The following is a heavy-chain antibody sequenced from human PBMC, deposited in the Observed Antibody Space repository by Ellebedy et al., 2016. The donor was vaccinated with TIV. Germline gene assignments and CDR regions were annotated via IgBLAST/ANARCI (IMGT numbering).Heavy chain of an antibody. CDR2: IIPAFGTA. CDR3: AREGMAKLDY. V-gene: IGHV1-69*13. J-gene: IGHJ4*02. Sequence: AASVKVSCKASGGTFSSYTISWVRQAPGQGLEWMGGIIPAFGTANYAQKLQGRVTITADESTSTAYMELSSLRSEDTAVYYCAREGMAKLDYWGQGTLVTVSS. D-gene: IGHD6-13*01. CDR1: GGTFSSYT.